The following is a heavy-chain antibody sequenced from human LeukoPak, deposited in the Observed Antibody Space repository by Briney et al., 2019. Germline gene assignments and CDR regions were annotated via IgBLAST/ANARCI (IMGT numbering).Heavy chain of an antibody. CDR1: GGSISSDDYY. Sequence: PSENLSLTCTVSGGSISSDDYYWSWIRQPPGKGLEWIGYIHYSGSTYYNPSLKSRVSISVDTSKNQFSLRLSSVTAADTAVHYCGRAGADSSGYYTIDYWGQGTLVTVSS. CDR2: IHYSGST. CDR3: GRAGADSSGYYTIDY. J-gene: IGHJ4*02. V-gene: IGHV4-30-4*01. D-gene: IGHD3-22*01.